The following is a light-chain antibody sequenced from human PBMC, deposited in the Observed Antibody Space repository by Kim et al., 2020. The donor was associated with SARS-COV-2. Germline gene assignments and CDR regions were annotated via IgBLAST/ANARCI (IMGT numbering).Light chain of an antibody. V-gene: IGKV1-16*01. CDR3: QHYNGYPWT. CDR1: QDIGNH. CDR2: AAS. J-gene: IGKJ1*01. Sequence: ESVGDRVTITCRASQDIGNHLVWFQQKPGKAPKSLIYAASSLQSGVPSRFSGSRFGTDFTLTISSLQPEDLGTYYCQHYNGYPWTFGQGTKVEIK.